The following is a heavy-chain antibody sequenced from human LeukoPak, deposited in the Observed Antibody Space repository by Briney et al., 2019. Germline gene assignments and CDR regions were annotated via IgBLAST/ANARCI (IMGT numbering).Heavy chain of an antibody. CDR1: GFTVSSNY. J-gene: IGHJ6*02. V-gene: IGHV3-53*01. D-gene: IGHD2-15*01. Sequence: GGSLRLSCAASGFTVSSNYMSWVRQAPGKGLEWVSVIYSGGSTYYADSVKGRFTISRDNSKNTLCLQMNSLRAEDTAVYYCATPVLRGDGMDVWGQGTTVTVSS. CDR3: ATPVLRGDGMDV. CDR2: IYSGGST.